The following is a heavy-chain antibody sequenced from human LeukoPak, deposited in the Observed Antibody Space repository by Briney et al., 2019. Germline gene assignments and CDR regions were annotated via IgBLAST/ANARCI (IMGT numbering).Heavy chain of an antibody. Sequence: ASVKVSCKASGFTFTSSAMQWVRQARGQRLEWIGWIVVGSGNTNYAQKFQERVTITRDMSTSTAYMELSSLRSEDTAVYYCAAIGIVVVPAAIQGSDWFDPWGQGTLVTVSS. J-gene: IGHJ5*02. CDR1: GFTFTSSA. CDR3: AAIGIVVVPAAIQGSDWFDP. V-gene: IGHV1-58*02. CDR2: IVVGSGNT. D-gene: IGHD2-2*02.